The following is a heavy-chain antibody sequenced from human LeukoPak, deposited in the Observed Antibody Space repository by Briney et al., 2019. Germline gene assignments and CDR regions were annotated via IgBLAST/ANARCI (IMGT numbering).Heavy chain of an antibody. Sequence: GASVKVSCKASGYTFTSYGISWVRQAPGQGLEWMGWISAYNGNTNYAQKLQGRVTMTTDTSTSTAYMELRSLRSDDTAVYYCAREVYGDYPNYYYYGMDVWGQGTTVTVS. CDR3: AREVYGDYPNYYYYGMDV. V-gene: IGHV1-18*01. D-gene: IGHD4-17*01. J-gene: IGHJ6*02. CDR2: ISAYNGNT. CDR1: GYTFTSYG.